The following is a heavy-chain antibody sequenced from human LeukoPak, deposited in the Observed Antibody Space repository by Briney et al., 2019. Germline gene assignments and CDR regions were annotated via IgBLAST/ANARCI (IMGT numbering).Heavy chain of an antibody. D-gene: IGHD6-13*01. CDR1: GGSISSYY. CDR3: ARSRYPGIAAAGTLDY. CDR2: IYTSGST. Sequence: SETLSLTCTVSGGSISSYYWSWIRQPAGKGLEWIGRIYTSGSTNYNPSLKSRVTMSVDTSKNQFSLKLSSVTAADTAVYYCARSRYPGIAAAGTLDYWGQGTLVTVSS. J-gene: IGHJ4*02. V-gene: IGHV4-4*07.